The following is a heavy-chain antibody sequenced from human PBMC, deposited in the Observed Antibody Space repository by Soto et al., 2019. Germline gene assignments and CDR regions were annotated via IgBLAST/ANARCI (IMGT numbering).Heavy chain of an antibody. CDR3: ERQARRGTNWFDP. J-gene: IGHJ5*02. D-gene: IGHD5-12*01. V-gene: IGHV4-61*01. CDR1: GGTVSSGCYL. CDR2: IYYSGST. Sequence: PETLPHTYTVSGGTVSSGCYLGSCIRQPPGKGLEWIGYIYYSGSTNYNPSLKSRVTISVDTSKNQFSLKLSSVTAADTAVYYCERQARRGTNWFDPSGQGTLVTVS.